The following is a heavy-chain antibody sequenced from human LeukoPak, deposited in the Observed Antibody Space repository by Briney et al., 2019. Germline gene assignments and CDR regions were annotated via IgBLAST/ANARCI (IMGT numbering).Heavy chain of an antibody. V-gene: IGHV3-23*01. D-gene: IGHD4-17*01. CDR1: GFTFSSYA. CDR3: AKDLIPKSTVSNWFDP. Sequence: GGSLRLSCAASGFTFSSYAMRWVRQAPGKGLEWVADISGSGGSKYYADSVKGRFTISRDNSKNRLYLQMNSLRAEGKAVYYFAKDLIPKSTVSNWFDPWGQGTLVTVSS. J-gene: IGHJ5*02. CDR2: ISGSGGSK.